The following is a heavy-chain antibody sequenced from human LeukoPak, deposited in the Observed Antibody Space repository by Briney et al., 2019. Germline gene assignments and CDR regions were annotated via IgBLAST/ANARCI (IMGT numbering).Heavy chain of an antibody. V-gene: IGHV3-49*04. CDR2: IRSKAYGGTT. CDR3: TRRVADDAFDI. J-gene: IGHJ3*02. Sequence: GGSLRPSVTASGLTLGDYAMSWVGRAPGRGLGGEGFIRSKAYGGTTEYAASVKGRFTISRDDSKSIAYLQMNSLKTEDTAVYYCTRRVADDAFDIWGQGTMVTVSS. D-gene: IGHD6-19*01. CDR1: GLTLGDYA.